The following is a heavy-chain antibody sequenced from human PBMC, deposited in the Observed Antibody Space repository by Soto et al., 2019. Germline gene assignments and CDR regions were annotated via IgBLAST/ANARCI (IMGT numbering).Heavy chain of an antibody. J-gene: IGHJ4*02. V-gene: IGHV3-74*01. CDR3: ARDQDSSSWYNY. CDR1: GFTFSSYW. CDR2: INSDGSST. Sequence: EVQLVESGGGLVQPGGSLRLSCAASGFTFSSYWMHWVRQAPGKGLVWVSRINSDGSSTSYADSVKGRFTISRDNSKNTMYLHMNSLKAEDTAVYYCARDQDSSSWYNYWGQGTLVTVSS. D-gene: IGHD6-13*01.